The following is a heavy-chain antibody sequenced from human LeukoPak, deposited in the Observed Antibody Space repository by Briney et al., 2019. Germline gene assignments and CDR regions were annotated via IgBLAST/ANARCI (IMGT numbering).Heavy chain of an antibody. V-gene: IGHV5-51*01. D-gene: IGHD5-12*01. CDR2: IYPDDSDI. Sequence: GESLKISWKASGYSFTNYWIGWVRQMPGKGLEWMGIIYPDDSDIRYSPSFQGQVTISADKSINTAYLQWSSLKASDTAMYYCARHGYSGYDYPDYWGQGTLVTVSS. CDR1: GYSFTNYW. J-gene: IGHJ4*02. CDR3: ARHGYSGYDYPDY.